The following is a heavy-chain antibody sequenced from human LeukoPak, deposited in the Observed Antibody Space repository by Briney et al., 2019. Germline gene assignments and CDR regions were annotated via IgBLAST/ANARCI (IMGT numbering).Heavy chain of an antibody. Sequence: SETLSLTCAVYGGSFSGYYWSWIRQPPGKGLEWIGEINHSGSTNYNPSLKSRVTISVDTSKNQFSLKLSSVTAADTAVYYCARGLGGLYSSSWYVGYWGQGTLVTVSP. V-gene: IGHV4-34*01. CDR3: ARGLGGLYSSSWYVGY. J-gene: IGHJ4*02. D-gene: IGHD6-13*01. CDR2: INHSGST. CDR1: GGSFSGYY.